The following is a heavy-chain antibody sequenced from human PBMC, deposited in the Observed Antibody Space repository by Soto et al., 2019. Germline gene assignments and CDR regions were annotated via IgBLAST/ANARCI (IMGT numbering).Heavy chain of an antibody. CDR1: GFTFSSYA. D-gene: IGHD4-4*01. CDR2: ISYDGSNK. V-gene: IGHV3-30-3*01. Sequence: PGGSLRLSCAASGFTFSSYAMHWVRQAPGKGLEWVAVISYDGSNKYYADSVKGRFTISRDNSKNTLYLQMNSLRAEDTAVYYCARDPSVTTLYYYYGMDVWGQGTTVTVSS. CDR3: ARDPSVTTLYYYYGMDV. J-gene: IGHJ6*02.